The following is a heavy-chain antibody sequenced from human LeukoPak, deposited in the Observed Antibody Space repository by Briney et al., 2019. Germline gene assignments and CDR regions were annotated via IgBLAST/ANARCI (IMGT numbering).Heavy chain of an antibody. CDR3: ASGIHTQIQLWPGFDY. CDR2: IYHSGST. D-gene: IGHD5-18*01. J-gene: IGHJ4*02. V-gene: IGHV4-30-2*01. Sequence: SQTLSLTCAVSGGSISSGGYSWSWIRQPPGKGLEWIGYIYHSGSTYYNPSLKSRVTISVDRSKNQFSLKLSSVTAADTAVYYCASGIHTQIQLWPGFDYWGQGTLVTVSS. CDR1: GGSISSGGYS.